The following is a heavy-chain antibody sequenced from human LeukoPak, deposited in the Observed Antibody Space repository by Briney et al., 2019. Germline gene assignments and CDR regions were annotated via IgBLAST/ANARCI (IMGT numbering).Heavy chain of an antibody. D-gene: IGHD3-3*01. CDR1: GFTFSSYA. V-gene: IGHV3-23*01. CDR2: ISGSGGST. CDR3: AKEGSNYDFWSGYYDNWFDP. Sequence: PGGSLRLSCAASGFTFSSYAMSWVRQAPGKGPEWVSAISGSGGSTYYADSVKGRFTISRDNSKNTLYLQMNSLRAEDTAVYYCAKEGSNYDFWSGYYDNWFDPWGQGTLVTVSS. J-gene: IGHJ5*02.